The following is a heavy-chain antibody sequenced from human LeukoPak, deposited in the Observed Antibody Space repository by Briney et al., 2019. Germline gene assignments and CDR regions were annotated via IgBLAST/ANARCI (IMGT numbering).Heavy chain of an antibody. D-gene: IGHD2-2*01. CDR2: INHSGST. Sequence: SETLSLTCAVYGGSFSGYYWSWIRQPPGKGPEWIGEINHSGSTNYNPSLKSRVTISVDTSKNQFSLKLSSVTAADTAVYYCARGGARYCSSTSCPLLDYWGQGTLVTVSS. J-gene: IGHJ4*02. CDR1: GGSFSGYY. CDR3: ARGGARYCSSTSCPLLDY. V-gene: IGHV4-34*01.